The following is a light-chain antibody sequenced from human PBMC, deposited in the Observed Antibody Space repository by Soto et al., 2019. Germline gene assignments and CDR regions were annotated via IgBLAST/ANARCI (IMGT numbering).Light chain of an antibody. Sequence: DIQMTQSPASLSASVGDRVTITCRASQGIGNYLDWYQQKPGKVPKFLIYAASTVDAGVPYRFTASGSGTDFTLTITKLQHQDVTHYYSQKPESVPWTFGQQTKVEIK. CDR2: AAS. V-gene: IGKV1-27*01. J-gene: IGKJ1*01. CDR3: QKPESVPWT. CDR1: QGIGNY.